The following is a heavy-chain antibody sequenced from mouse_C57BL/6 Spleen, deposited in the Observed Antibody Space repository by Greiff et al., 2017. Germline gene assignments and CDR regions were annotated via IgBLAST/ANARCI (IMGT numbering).Heavy chain of an antibody. CDR1: GYTFTSYW. Sequence: VQLQQSGAELVKPGASVKLSCKASGYTFTSYWMHWVKQRPGRGLEWIGRFDPNSGGTKYNEKFKSKATLTVDKPSSTAYMQLSSLTSEDSAVYYCARSYYDYEDYFDYWGQGTTLTVSS. CDR3: ARSYYDYEDYFDY. V-gene: IGHV1-72*01. J-gene: IGHJ2*01. CDR2: FDPNSGGT. D-gene: IGHD2-4*01.